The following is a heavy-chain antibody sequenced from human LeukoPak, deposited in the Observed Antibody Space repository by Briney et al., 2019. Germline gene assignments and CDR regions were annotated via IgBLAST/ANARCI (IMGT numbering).Heavy chain of an antibody. CDR2: ISGGGGST. CDR3: AKHMTYADYFFDY. J-gene: IGHJ4*02. Sequence: PGGSLRLSCAASGFTFSSYAMSWVRQAPGKGLEWVSAISGGGGSTFYADSVKGRFTISRDNSKNTLYLQMNSLGADDTAVYYCAKHMTYADYFFDYWGQGTLVTVSS. V-gene: IGHV3-23*01. CDR1: GFTFSSYA. D-gene: IGHD4-17*01.